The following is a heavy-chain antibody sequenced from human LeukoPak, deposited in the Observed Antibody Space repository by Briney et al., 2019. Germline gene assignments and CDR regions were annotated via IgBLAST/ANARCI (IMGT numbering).Heavy chain of an antibody. D-gene: IGHD3-16*01. Sequence: PGRSLRLSCAASGFTFDDYAMHWVRQAPGKGLEWVSGISWNSGSIGYADSVKGRFTISRDNAKNSPYLQMNSLRAEDTALYYCAKEDRRGRHFDYWGQGTLVTVSS. CDR2: ISWNSGSI. CDR3: AKEDRRGRHFDY. V-gene: IGHV3-9*01. CDR1: GFTFDDYA. J-gene: IGHJ4*02.